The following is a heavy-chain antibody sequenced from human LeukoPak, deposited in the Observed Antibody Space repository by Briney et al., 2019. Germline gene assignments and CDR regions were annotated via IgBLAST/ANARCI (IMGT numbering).Heavy chain of an antibody. D-gene: IGHD5-12*01. CDR1: GYTFTSYA. V-gene: IGHV7-4-1*02. J-gene: IGHJ5*02. CDR2: INTNTGNP. CDR3: ARVVVRGYSGYLLETGYNWFDP. Sequence: ASVKVSCKASGYTFTSYAMNWVRQAPGQGLEWMGWINTNTGNPTYAQGFTGRFVFSLDTSVSTAYLQISSLKAEDTAVYYCARVVVRGYSGYLLETGYNWFDPWGQGTLVTVSS.